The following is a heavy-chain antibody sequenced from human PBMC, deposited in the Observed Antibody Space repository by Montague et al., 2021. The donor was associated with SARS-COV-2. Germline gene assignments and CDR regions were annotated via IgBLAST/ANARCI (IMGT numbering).Heavy chain of an antibody. Sequence: SETLSLTCTVSGGSISSYYWSWIRQPPAKGLELIGYIYYSGSTNYNPSLKRRVPISVDTSKYQFSLKLSSVTAAATAVYYCSLGFDYWGQGTLVTVSS. CDR3: SLGFDY. CDR1: GGSISSYY. J-gene: IGHJ4*02. V-gene: IGHV4-59*01. CDR2: IYYSGST. D-gene: IGHD7-27*01.